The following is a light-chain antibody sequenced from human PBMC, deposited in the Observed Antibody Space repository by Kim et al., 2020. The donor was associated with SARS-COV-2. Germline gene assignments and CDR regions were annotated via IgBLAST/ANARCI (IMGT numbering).Light chain of an antibody. CDR3: QQYNRSPGLT. V-gene: IGKV1-5*03. CDR2: EAS. CDR1: QSIGTW. J-gene: IGKJ4*01. Sequence: DIQMTQSPSTLSVSVGDRVTITCRASQSIGTWLAWYQQKPGKGPRLLIYEASNLDSGVPSRFSGSGSGTEFTLTISSLQTDDFATYYCQQYNRSPGLTFGGGTKVDIK.